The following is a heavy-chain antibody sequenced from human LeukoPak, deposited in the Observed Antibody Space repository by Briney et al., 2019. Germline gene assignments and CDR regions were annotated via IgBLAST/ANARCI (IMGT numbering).Heavy chain of an antibody. CDR1: GGAISSYY. Sequence: ETLSLTCTVSGGAISSYYWSWIRQPPGKGLEWIGYIYYSGSTNYNPSLKSRVTISVDTSKNQFSLKLSSVTAADTAVYYCARDRLSVFDYWGQGTLVTVSS. D-gene: IGHD4/OR15-4a*01. V-gene: IGHV4-59*01. CDR2: IYYSGST. J-gene: IGHJ4*02. CDR3: ARDRLSVFDY.